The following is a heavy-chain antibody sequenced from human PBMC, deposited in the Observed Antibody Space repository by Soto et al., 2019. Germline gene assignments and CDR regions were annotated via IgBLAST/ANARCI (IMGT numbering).Heavy chain of an antibody. Sequence: QLRLQEAGPGLVKPSETLSLTCTVSGGSISSSSYYWGWIRQPPGKGPEWIRAIYYNGNTYYNPSLKSRVTMSVDTSKNQFSLKLSSATAADTAMYYCARQTGVFGHYFDYWGQGTLVTVSS. CDR2: IYYNGNT. J-gene: IGHJ4*02. CDR3: ARQTGVFGHYFDY. D-gene: IGHD3-16*01. CDR1: GGSISSSSYY. V-gene: IGHV4-39*01.